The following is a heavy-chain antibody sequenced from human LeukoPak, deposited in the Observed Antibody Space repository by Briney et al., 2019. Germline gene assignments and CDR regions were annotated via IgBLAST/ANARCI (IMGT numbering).Heavy chain of an antibody. CDR1: GGSISSSNW. CDR2: IYHSGST. D-gene: IGHD3-10*01. CDR3: ARFPRGSFGELNKEY. J-gene: IGHJ4*02. V-gene: IGHV4-4*02. Sequence: SETLSLTCAVSGGSISSSNWWSWVRQPPGKGLEWIGEIYHSGSTNYNPSLKSRVTISVDKSKNQFSLKLSSVTAADTAVCYCARFPRGSFGELNKEYWGQGTLVTVSS.